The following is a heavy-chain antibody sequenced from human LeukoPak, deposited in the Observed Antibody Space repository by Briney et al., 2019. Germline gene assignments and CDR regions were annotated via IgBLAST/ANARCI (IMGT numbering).Heavy chain of an antibody. Sequence: VHLGRSLRLSCAASGFTFSSYAMHWVRQAPGKGLEWVAVISYDGSNKYYADSVKGRFTISRDNSKNTLYLQMKSLRAEDTAVYYCAKDGSGSYYLPYSSFDYWGQGTLVTVSS. CDR1: GFTFSSYA. CDR3: AKDGSGSYYLPYSSFDY. V-gene: IGHV3-30-3*01. D-gene: IGHD3-10*01. CDR2: ISYDGSNK. J-gene: IGHJ4*02.